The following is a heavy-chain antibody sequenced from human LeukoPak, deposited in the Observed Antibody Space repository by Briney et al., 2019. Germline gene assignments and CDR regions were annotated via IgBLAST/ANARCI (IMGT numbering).Heavy chain of an antibody. J-gene: IGHJ6*03. CDR3: ARVGYCSSTRCSYYMDV. CDR2: MNPNSGNT. Sequence: ASVKVSCKASGYTFTSYYINGVRQATGQGLEWMGWMNPNSGNTGYAQKFQGRVTITRNTSISTAYMELSSLRSEDTAVYYCARVGYCSSTRCSYYMDVWGKGTTVTVSS. D-gene: IGHD2-2*01. CDR1: GYTFTSYY. V-gene: IGHV1-8*03.